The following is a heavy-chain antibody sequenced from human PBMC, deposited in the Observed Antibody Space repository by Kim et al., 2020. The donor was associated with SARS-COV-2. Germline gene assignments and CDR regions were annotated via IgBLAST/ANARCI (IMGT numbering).Heavy chain of an antibody. Sequence: ASVKVSCKASGYTFTSYYMHWVRQAPGQGLEWIGLINPSGGSTSYAQKFQGRVTMTRDTSTSTVYMELSSLRSEDTAVYYCATPSKIVVVPAAMGMDVWGQATTVTVSS. CDR2: INPSGGST. CDR1: GYTFTSYY. CDR3: ATPSKIVVVPAAMGMDV. D-gene: IGHD2-2*01. J-gene: IGHJ6*02. V-gene: IGHV1-46*01.